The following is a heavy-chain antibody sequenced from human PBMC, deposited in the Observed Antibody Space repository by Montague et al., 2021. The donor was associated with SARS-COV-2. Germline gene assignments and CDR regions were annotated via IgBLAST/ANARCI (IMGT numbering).Heavy chain of an antibody. J-gene: IGHJ5*02. V-gene: IGHV5-51*03. CDR1: GYSFPTYW. Sequence: QSGAEVKKPGESLKISCKASGYSFPTYWIGWVRQMPGKGLEWMGAIYPRDSDTRYSPSFQGQVTISVDKSIGTAYLQWSSLKASDTATYYCARDPIYGSGSYKYFGPWGQGTLVTVSS. D-gene: IGHD3-10*01. CDR2: IYPRDSDT. CDR3: ARDPIYGSGSYKYFGP.